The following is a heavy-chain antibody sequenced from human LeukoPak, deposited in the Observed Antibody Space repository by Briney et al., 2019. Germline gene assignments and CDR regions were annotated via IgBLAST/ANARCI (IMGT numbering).Heavy chain of an antibody. CDR1: GGSISSSNYY. Sequence: SETLSLTCTVSGGSISSSNYYWSWIRQPPGKGLEWIGEINHSGSTNYNPSLKSRVTISVDTSKNQFSLKLSSVTAADTAVYYCARAGVYYYDSSGYLSYFDYWGQGTLVTVSS. V-gene: IGHV4-39*07. CDR2: INHSGST. J-gene: IGHJ4*02. CDR3: ARAGVYYYDSSGYLSYFDY. D-gene: IGHD3-22*01.